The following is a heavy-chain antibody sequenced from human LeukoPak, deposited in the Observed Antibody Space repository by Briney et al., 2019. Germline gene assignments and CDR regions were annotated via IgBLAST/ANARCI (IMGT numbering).Heavy chain of an antibody. Sequence: GASVKVSCKASGGTFSSYAISWVRQAPGQGLEWMGGIIPILGTANYAQKFQGRVTITADESTSTAYMELSSLRSEDTAVYYCARGLMAYCGGDCSAFDYWGQGTLVTVSS. J-gene: IGHJ4*02. CDR1: GGTFSSYA. D-gene: IGHD2-21*02. CDR2: IIPILGTA. V-gene: IGHV1-69*13. CDR3: ARGLMAYCGGDCSAFDY.